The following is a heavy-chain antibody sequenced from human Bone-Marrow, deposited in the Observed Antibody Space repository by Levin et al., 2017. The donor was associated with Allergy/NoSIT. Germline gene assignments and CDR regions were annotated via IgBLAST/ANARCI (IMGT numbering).Heavy chain of an antibody. J-gene: IGHJ6*02. CDR1: GFTFSSYW. CDR3: ARIPIAAAATGYYYYGMDG. V-gene: IGHV3-7*01. D-gene: IGHD6-13*01. CDR2: IKQDGSEK. Sequence: SGGSLRLSCAASGFTFSSYWMSWVRQAPGKGLEWVANIKQDGSEKYYVDSVKGRFTISRDNAKNSLYLQMNSLRAEDTAVYYCARIPIAAAATGYYYYGMDGWGQGTTVTVSS.